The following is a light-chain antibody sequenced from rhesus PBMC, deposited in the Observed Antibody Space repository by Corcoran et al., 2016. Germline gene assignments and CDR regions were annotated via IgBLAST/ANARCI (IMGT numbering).Light chain of an antibody. V-gene: IGKV1-28*02. J-gene: IGKJ1*01. CDR1: QGISSY. Sequence: DIQMTQSPSSLSASVGDTVTITCRASQGISSYLNLFQQKQGKAPKLLIYDTSSLESGVPSRFSGSGSGTAFTLTISSLQPGDFAAYYCLQHKSYPRTFGQGTKVEIK. CDR3: LQHKSYPRT. CDR2: DTS.